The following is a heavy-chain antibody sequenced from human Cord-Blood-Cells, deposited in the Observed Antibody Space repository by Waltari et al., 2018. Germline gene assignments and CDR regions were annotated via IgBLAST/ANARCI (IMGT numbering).Heavy chain of an antibody. CDR3: ARVDAGAFDY. CDR2: IWYDGSNK. V-gene: IGHV3-33*08. D-gene: IGHD7-27*01. CDR1: GFTFSSYG. Sequence: QGHLVESGGGVVQPGRSLRLSCGASGFTFSSYGMHRVRQAPGKGLEWVAVIWYDGSNKYYADSVKGRFTISRDNSKNTLYLQMNSLRAEDTAVYYCARVDAGAFDYWGQGTLVTVSS. J-gene: IGHJ4*02.